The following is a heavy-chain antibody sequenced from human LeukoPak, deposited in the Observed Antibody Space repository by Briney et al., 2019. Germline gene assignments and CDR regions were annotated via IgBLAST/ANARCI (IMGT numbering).Heavy chain of an antibody. CDR2: IYSGGST. D-gene: IGHD5-12*01. V-gene: IGHV3-66*01. Sequence: TGGSLRLSCAASGFTVSSNYMSWVRQAPGKGLEWVSVIYSGGSTYYADSVKGRFTISRDNSKNTLYLQTNSLRAEDTAVYYCARDKGGYGDAFDIWGQGTMVTVSS. CDR3: ARDKGGYGDAFDI. J-gene: IGHJ3*02. CDR1: GFTVSSNY.